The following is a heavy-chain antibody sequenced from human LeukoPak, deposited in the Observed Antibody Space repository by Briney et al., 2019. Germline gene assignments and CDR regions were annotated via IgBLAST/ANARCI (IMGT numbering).Heavy chain of an antibody. J-gene: IGHJ6*02. V-gene: IGHV5-51*01. D-gene: IGHD3-22*01. Sequence: GESLKISCKGSGYIFTSYWIAWVRQMPGKGLEWMGIIYPGDSDTRYSPSFQGQVTISADKSIRTAYLQWSSLKASDTAMYYCARHVSSGRYYSYYGMDVWGQGTTVTVSS. CDR3: ARHVSSGRYYSYYGMDV. CDR2: IYPGDSDT. CDR1: GYIFTSYW.